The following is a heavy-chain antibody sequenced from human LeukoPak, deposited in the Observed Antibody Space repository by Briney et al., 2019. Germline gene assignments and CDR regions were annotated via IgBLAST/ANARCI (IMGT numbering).Heavy chain of an antibody. J-gene: IGHJ4*02. D-gene: IGHD3-22*01. V-gene: IGHV4-4*07. CDR3: ARSPQNYYDSSGYYYSLYYFDY. Sequence: SETLSLTXTVSGGSISSYYWIWIRQPAGKGLEGIGRIYTSGSANYNPSLKSRVTMSVDTSKNQFSLKLSSVTAADTAVYYCARSPQNYYDSSGYYYSLYYFDYWGQGTLVTVSS. CDR2: IYTSGSA. CDR1: GGSISSYY.